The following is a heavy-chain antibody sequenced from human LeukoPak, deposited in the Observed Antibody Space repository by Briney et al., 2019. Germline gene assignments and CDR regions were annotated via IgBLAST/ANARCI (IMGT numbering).Heavy chain of an antibody. CDR3: ARDLSIFPV. CDR2: ISGSGGST. Sequence: PGGSLRLSCAASGFTFSSYAMSWVRQAPGKGLEWVSAISGSGGSTYYADSVKGRFTISRDNAKNSLYLQMNSLRAEDTAVYYCARDLSIFPVWGQGTTVTVSS. CDR1: GFTFSSYA. J-gene: IGHJ6*02. D-gene: IGHD3-3*01. V-gene: IGHV3-23*01.